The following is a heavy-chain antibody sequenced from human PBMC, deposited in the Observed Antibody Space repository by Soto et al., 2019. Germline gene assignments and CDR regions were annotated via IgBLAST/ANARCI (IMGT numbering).Heavy chain of an antibody. V-gene: IGHV1-18*01. CDR1: GYTFTSYD. CDR2: ISAYNGNT. D-gene: IGHD3-10*01. J-gene: IGHJ5*02. Sequence: GASVKVACKASGYTFTSYDINWVRQATGQGLEWMGWISAYNGNTNYAQKLQGRVTMTTDTSTSTAYMELRSLRSDDTAVYYCARTSPGEYPSGPWGQGTLVTVSS. CDR3: ARTSPGEYPSGP.